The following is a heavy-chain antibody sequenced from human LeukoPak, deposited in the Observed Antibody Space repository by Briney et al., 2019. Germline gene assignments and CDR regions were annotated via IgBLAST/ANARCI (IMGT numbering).Heavy chain of an antibody. V-gene: IGHV4-34*01. J-gene: IGHJ4*02. Sequence: SETLSLTFAVYGGSFSGHYWSWIRQPPGKGLEWIGEINHSGSTNYNPSLKSRVTISVDTSKNQFSLKLSSVTAADTAVYYCARPRICSRGDCYWSAKEIPHGGKETLLPVSS. D-gene: IGHD2-21*02. CDR3: ARPRICSRGDCYWSAKEIPH. CDR2: INHSGST. CDR1: GGSFSGHY.